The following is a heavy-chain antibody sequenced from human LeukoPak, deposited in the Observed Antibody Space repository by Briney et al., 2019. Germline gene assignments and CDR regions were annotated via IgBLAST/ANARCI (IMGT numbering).Heavy chain of an antibody. D-gene: IGHD3-10*01. V-gene: IGHV3-21*01. CDR3: ATEVRAVQDLYY. Sequence: GGSLRLSCAVSGFTFSNPVMSWVRQAPGKGLEWVSSITSGSTYMFCADAVKGRFTISRDDDKISLYLQMNDLRAEDTAVYYCATEVRAVQDLYYWGQGTLVTVSS. CDR2: ITSGSTYM. CDR1: GFTFSNPV. J-gene: IGHJ4*02.